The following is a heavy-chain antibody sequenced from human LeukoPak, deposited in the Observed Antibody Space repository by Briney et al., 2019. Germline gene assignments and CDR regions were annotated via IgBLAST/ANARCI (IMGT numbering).Heavy chain of an antibody. J-gene: IGHJ3*02. CDR2: IKQDGSEK. D-gene: IGHD2-8*02. V-gene: IGHV3-7*01. Sequence: PGGSLRLSCAASGFAFESYWMSWVRQAPGKGLEWVANIKQDGSEKYYVDSVKGRFTISRDNAKNSLYLQMNSLRAEDTAVYYCARGSTGIWGQGTTVTVSS. CDR3: ARGSTGI. CDR1: GFAFESYW.